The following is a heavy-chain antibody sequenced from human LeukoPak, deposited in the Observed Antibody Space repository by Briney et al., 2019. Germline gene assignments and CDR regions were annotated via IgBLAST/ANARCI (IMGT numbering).Heavy chain of an antibody. CDR1: GDSISSGSYY. Sequence: PSQTLSLTCTVSGDSISSGSYYWSWIRQPAGKGLEWIGRIYSSGSTNYNPSLKSRVTISVDKSRNQFSLKLSSVTAADTAVYYCARDTLAAAGNYFDYWGQGTLVTVSS. J-gene: IGHJ4*02. V-gene: IGHV4-61*02. CDR2: IYSSGST. D-gene: IGHD6-13*01. CDR3: ARDTLAAAGNYFDY.